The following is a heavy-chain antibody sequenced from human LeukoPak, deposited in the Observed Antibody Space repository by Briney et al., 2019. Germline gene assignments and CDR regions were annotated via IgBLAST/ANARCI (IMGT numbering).Heavy chain of an antibody. CDR3: AKGPLRGTAAAIDY. Sequence: GGSLRLSCAASGFTFSNYGMHWVRQAPGKGLEWVAVISYDGRNIHYPDSVKGRFTISRDISTDTLWLQMDSLRTEDTAVYYCAKGPLRGTAAAIDYWGQGTLVTVSS. CDR2: ISYDGRNI. CDR1: GFTFSNYG. J-gene: IGHJ4*02. V-gene: IGHV3-30*18. D-gene: IGHD2-2*01.